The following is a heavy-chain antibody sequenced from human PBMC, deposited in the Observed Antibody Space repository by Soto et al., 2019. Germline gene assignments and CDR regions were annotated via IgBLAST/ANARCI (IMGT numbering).Heavy chain of an antibody. CDR1: GGSFSGYY. Sequence: QVQLQQCGAGLLKPSETLSLTCAVYGGSFSGYYWSWIRQPPGKGLEWIGKINHSGSTNYNQSRKIRLTLSVDTSKKQFSLKRSSVTAADTAVYYCAREGYSSGWFDYWRQGTLVTVSS. CDR3: AREGYSSGWFDY. V-gene: IGHV4-34*01. D-gene: IGHD6-19*01. CDR2: INHSGST. J-gene: IGHJ4*02.